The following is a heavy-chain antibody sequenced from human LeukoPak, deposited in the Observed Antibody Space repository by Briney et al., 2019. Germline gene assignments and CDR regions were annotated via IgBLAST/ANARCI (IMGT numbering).Heavy chain of an antibody. CDR3: ARTPVAAADNNWFDP. CDR1: GFTFSSYA. CDR2: ISYDGSNK. J-gene: IGHJ5*02. V-gene: IGHV3-30-3*01. D-gene: IGHD6-13*01. Sequence: VGSLRLSCAASGFTFSSYAMHWVRQAPGKGLEWVAVISYDGSNKYYADSVKGRFTISGDNSKNTLYLQMNSLRAEDTAVYYCARTPVAAADNNWFDPWGQGTLVTVSS.